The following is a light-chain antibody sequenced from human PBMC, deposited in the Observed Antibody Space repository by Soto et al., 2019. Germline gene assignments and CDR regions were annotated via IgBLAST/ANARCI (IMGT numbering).Light chain of an antibody. J-gene: IGLJ1*01. V-gene: IGLV2-8*01. CDR1: SSDVGGYDY. Sequence: QSALAQPPSASGSPGQSVTISCTGTSSDVGGYDYVSWYQQHPGKAPKLTIYEVSKRPSGVPDRFSGSKSGNTASLTVSGLQAEDEADYYCSSYEGSSTYVFGTGTKVTVL. CDR2: EVS. CDR3: SSYEGSSTYV.